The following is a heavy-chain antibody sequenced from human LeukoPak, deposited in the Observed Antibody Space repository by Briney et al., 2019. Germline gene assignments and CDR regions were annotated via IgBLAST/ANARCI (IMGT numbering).Heavy chain of an antibody. CDR2: ISGSGGST. CDR3: AKGRGPYSGYDSFFDF. D-gene: IGHD5-12*01. J-gene: IGHJ4*02. CDR1: GFIFSSYA. Sequence: PGGSLRLSCAASGFIFSSYAMSWVRQAPGKGLEWVSGISGSGGSTYYADSVKGRFTISRDNSKNTLYLQMNSLRAEDTAVYYCAKGRGPYSGYDSFFDFWGQGTLVTVSS. V-gene: IGHV3-23*01.